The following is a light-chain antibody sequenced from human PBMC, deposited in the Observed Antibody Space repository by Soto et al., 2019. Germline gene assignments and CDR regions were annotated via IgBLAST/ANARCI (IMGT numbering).Light chain of an antibody. CDR2: LGS. Sequence: DVVMTQSTLSLPVTPGEPASISCRSSQSLLHNNGYNYLDWYLQKPGQSPQLLMYLGSTRASGVPDRFSGSGSGTDFTLRISRVEAEDVGVYYCMQALQTPWTFGQGTKVEIK. CDR3: MQALQTPWT. CDR1: QSLLHNNGYNY. J-gene: IGKJ1*01. V-gene: IGKV2-28*01.